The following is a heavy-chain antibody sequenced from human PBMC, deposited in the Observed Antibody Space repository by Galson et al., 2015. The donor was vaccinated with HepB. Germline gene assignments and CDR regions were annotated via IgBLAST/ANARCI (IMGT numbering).Heavy chain of an antibody. V-gene: IGHV3-48*04. D-gene: IGHD1-14*01. CDR2: ISSISSTI. J-gene: IGHJ4*02. CDR1: GFIFSSYS. CDR3: ARGPHYRNLDC. Sequence: SLRLSCAASGFIFSSYSMNWVRQAPGKGLEWVSYISSISSTIYYADSVKGRFTISRDNAKNSLYLQMNSLRAEDTAVYYCARGPHYRNLDCWGQGTLVTVSS.